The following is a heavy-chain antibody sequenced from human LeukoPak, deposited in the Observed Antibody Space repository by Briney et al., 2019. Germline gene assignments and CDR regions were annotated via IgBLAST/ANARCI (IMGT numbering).Heavy chain of an antibody. CDR3: ATAFPVRGVSVDY. V-gene: IGHV1-24*01. J-gene: IGHJ4*02. CDR1: GYTLTELS. CDR2: FDPEDGET. Sequence: ASVTVSFKVSGYTLTELSMHWVRQAPGKGLEWMGGFDPEDGETIYAQKFQGRVTMTEDTSTDTAYMELSSLRSEDTAVYYCATAFPVRGVSVDYWGQGTLVTVSS. D-gene: IGHD3-10*01.